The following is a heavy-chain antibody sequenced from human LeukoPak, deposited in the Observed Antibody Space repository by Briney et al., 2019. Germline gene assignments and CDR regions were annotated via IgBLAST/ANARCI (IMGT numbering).Heavy chain of an antibody. V-gene: IGHV3-64D*06. Sequence: GGSLRLSCSASGFTFSSYAMHWVRQAPGKGLEYVSAISSNGGSTYYADSVKGRFTISRDNSKNTLYLQMSSLRAEGTAVYYCVKEGLRYFDWLLDYWGQGTLVTVSS. CDR2: ISSNGGST. CDR3: VKEGLRYFDWLLDY. D-gene: IGHD3-9*01. J-gene: IGHJ4*02. CDR1: GFTFSSYA.